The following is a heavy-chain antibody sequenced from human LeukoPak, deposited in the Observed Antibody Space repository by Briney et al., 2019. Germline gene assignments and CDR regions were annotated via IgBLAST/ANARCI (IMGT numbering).Heavy chain of an antibody. V-gene: IGHV4-61*02. CDR2: IYTSGST. D-gene: IGHD6-19*01. Sequence: SQTLSLTCTVSGGSISSGSYYWSWIRQPAGKGLEWIGRIYTSGSTNYNPSLKSRVTISADTSKNQFSPKLSSVTAADTAVYYCAREDSSGWSEVDAFDIWGQGTMVTVSS. CDR3: AREDSSGWSEVDAFDI. J-gene: IGHJ3*02. CDR1: GGSISSGSYY.